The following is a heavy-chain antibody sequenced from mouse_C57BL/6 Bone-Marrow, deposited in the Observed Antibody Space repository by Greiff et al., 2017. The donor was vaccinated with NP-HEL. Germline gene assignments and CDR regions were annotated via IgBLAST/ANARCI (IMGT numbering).Heavy chain of an antibody. CDR2: INPYNGDT. Sequence: VQLQQSGPELVKPGDSVKISCKASGYSFTGYFMNWVMQSHGKSLEWIGRINPYNGDTFYNQKFKGKATLTVDKSSSTAQMELRSLTSEDSAVYYCARRGTWIYYDYDAGFDYWGQGTTLTVSS. D-gene: IGHD2-4*01. CDR3: ARRGTWIYYDYDAGFDY. J-gene: IGHJ2*01. V-gene: IGHV1-20*01. CDR1: GYSFTGYF.